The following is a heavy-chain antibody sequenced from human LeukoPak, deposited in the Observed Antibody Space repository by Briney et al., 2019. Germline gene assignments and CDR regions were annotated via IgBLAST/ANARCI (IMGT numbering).Heavy chain of an antibody. Sequence: SETLSLTCTVSGGSISSGGYYWSWIRQNPGKGLEWIGYIYYSGSTYYNPSLKSRVTISVDTSKNQFSLKLSSVTAADTAVYYCARAIPGYCSSTSCYVGGENWFDPWGQGTLVTVSS. V-gene: IGHV4-31*03. CDR3: ARAIPGYCSSTSCYVGGENWFDP. J-gene: IGHJ5*02. CDR2: IYYSGST. CDR1: GGSISSGGYY. D-gene: IGHD2-2*01.